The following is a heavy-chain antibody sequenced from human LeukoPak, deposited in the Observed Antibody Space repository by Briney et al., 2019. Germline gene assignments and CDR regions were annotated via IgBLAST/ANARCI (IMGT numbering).Heavy chain of an antibody. CDR3: AREKYSSSSVYFDY. V-gene: IGHV1-18*01. D-gene: IGHD6-6*01. Sequence: GASVKVSCKASGYTFTSYGISWVRQAPGQGLEWMGWISAYNGNTNYAQKLQGRVTMTTDTSTSTAYMELRSLRFDDTAVYYCAREKYSSSSVYFDYWGQGTLVTVSS. CDR2: ISAYNGNT. CDR1: GYTFTSYG. J-gene: IGHJ4*02.